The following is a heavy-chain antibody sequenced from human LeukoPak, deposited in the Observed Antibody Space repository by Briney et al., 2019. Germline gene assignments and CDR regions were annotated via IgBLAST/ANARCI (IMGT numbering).Heavy chain of an antibody. CDR2: IYYSGST. CDR1: GGSISSSSYY. Sequence: PSETLSLTCTVSGGSISSSSYYWGWIRQPPGKGLEWIGSIYYSGSTYYNPSLKSRVTISVDTSKNQFSLKLSSVTAADTAVYYCARIIFVFGRVNYHFDYGAQEPWSPSPQ. J-gene: IGHJ4*01. V-gene: IGHV4-39*01. CDR3: ARIIFVFGRVNYHFD. D-gene: IGHD3-3*01.